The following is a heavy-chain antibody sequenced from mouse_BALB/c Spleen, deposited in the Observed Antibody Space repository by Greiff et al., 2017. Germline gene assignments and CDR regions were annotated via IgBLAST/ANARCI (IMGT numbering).Heavy chain of an antibody. J-gene: IGHJ3*01. D-gene: IGHD4-1*01. CDR1: GFTFSSFG. CDR2: ISSGSSTI. V-gene: IGHV5-17*02. Sequence: EVKLVESGGGLVQPGGSRKLSCAASGFTFSSFGMHWVRQAPEKGLEWVAYISSGSSTIYYADTVKGRFTISRDNPKNTLFLQMTSLRSEDTAMYYCARPVTGAFAYWGQGTLVTVSA. CDR3: ARPVTGAFAY.